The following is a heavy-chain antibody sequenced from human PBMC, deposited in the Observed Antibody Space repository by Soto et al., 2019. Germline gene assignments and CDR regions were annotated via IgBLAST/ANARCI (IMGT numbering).Heavy chain of an antibody. J-gene: IGHJ6*02. D-gene: IGHD3-3*01. V-gene: IGHV4-39*01. CDR3: SLRFLEWPPPPIYYYYGMDV. CDR2: IYYSGST. CDR1: GGSISSSSYY. Sequence: SETLSLTCTVSGGSISSSSYYWGWIRQPPGKGLDWIGSIYYSGSTYYNPSLKSRVTISVDTSKNQFSLKLSSVTAADTAVYYCSLRFLEWPPPPIYYYYGMDVWGQGTTVTVSS.